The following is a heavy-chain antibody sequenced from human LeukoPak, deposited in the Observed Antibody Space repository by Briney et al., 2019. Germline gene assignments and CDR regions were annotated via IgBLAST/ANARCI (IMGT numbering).Heavy chain of an antibody. V-gene: IGHV3-30-3*01. J-gene: IGHJ4*02. CDR2: ISYDGSEK. CDR1: GFTFSTYA. D-gene: IGHD3-22*01. CDR3: ARNKHDSSGKIFDY. Sequence: PGRSPRLSCAASGFTFSTYAIHWVRQAPGKGLEWVIVISYDGSEKYYSDSVRGRFTISRDNSKNTLYLQMNSLRAEDTAIYYCARNKHDSSGKIFDYWGQGTLVTVSS.